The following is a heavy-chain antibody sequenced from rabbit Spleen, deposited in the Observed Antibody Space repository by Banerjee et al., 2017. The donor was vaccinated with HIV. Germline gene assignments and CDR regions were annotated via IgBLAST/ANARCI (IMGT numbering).Heavy chain of an antibody. V-gene: IGHV1S45*01. CDR1: GFSFSSNW. CDR3: ARDLVVVIGWNFSL. J-gene: IGHJ4*01. CDR2: IDTSDGDT. D-gene: IGHD8-1*01. Sequence: LEESGGGLVKPGGTLTLTCTVSGFSFSSNWICWVRQAPGKGLEWIACIDTSDGDTDYASWPKGRFTISKASSTTVTLQMTSLTAADTATYFCARDLVVVIGWNFSLWGQGTLVTVS.